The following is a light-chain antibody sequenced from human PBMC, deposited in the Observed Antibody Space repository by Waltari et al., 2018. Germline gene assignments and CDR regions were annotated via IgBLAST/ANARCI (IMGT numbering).Light chain of an antibody. Sequence: QSALTQPASVSGSPGQSITISCTGTSRDVGGYNYVPWYQQHPGKAPKIMIYDVSNRPSGVSNRFSGSKSGNTASLTISGLQAEDEADYYCSSYTSSSTLVVFGGGTKLTVL. V-gene: IGLV2-14*03. CDR3: SSYTSSSTLVV. CDR2: DVS. J-gene: IGLJ2*01. CDR1: SRDVGGYNY.